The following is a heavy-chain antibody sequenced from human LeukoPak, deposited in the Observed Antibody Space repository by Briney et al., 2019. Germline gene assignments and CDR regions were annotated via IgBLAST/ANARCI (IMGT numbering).Heavy chain of an antibody. Sequence: GGSLRLSSEASAFAFSSYYMHWVRQAPGEGLVWVSYVNPDGSNTNYADSVKGRFTISRDNAKNTLYLQMNSLRAEDTAMYYCARDDSGPQAFDLWGQGTMVTVSS. CDR1: AFAFSSYY. V-gene: IGHV3-74*01. CDR3: ARDDSGPQAFDL. CDR2: VNPDGSNT. J-gene: IGHJ3*01. D-gene: IGHD6-25*01.